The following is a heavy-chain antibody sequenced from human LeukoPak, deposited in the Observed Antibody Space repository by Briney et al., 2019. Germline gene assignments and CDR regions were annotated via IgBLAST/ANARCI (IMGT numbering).Heavy chain of an antibody. Sequence: GGSLRLSCAASGFTFSSDWMHWVRQAPGKGLVWVSRISTDGSSTYSADSVKGRFTISRDNTKNTLYLQMNSLRAEDTAVYYCARGRAPSYGYFDYWGQGTLVTVSS. CDR3: ARGRAPSYGYFDY. V-gene: IGHV3-74*01. CDR1: GFTFSSDW. D-gene: IGHD3-16*01. J-gene: IGHJ4*02. CDR2: ISTDGSST.